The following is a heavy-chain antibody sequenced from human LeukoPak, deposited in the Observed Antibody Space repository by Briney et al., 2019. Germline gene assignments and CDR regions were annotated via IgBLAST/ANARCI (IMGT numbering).Heavy chain of an antibody. J-gene: IGHJ3*02. CDR3: ARGGWPGAFDI. Sequence: PGGSLRLSCAASGFTFSSYGMHWVRQAPGKGLEWVAVISYDGSNKYYADSVKGRFTISRDNARNTLYLQMNSLRAEDTAVYYCARGGWPGAFDIWGQGTMVTVSS. CDR2: ISYDGSNK. D-gene: IGHD5-24*01. CDR1: GFTFSSYG. V-gene: IGHV3-30*03.